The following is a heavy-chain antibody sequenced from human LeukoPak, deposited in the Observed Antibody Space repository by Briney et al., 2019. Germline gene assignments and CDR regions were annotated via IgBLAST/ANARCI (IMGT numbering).Heavy chain of an antibody. V-gene: IGHV3-30*02. D-gene: IGHD5-24*01. CDR1: GFIFSNYG. CDR2: IRFDGSTQ. Sequence: GASLRLSCAAAGFIFSNYGMHWVRHSPDKGLEWVTFIRFDGSTQYYADSVKGRFTISRDNSKDTLYLQMSSLRLEDTGVYYCANEGGDGSPYDYCGQGILVTVSS. CDR3: ANEGGDGSPYDY. J-gene: IGHJ4*02.